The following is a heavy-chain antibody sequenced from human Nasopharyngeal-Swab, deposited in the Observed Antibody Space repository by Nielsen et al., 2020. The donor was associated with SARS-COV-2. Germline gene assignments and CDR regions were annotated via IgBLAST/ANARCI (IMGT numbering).Heavy chain of an antibody. D-gene: IGHD6-6*01. V-gene: IGHV3-53*01. J-gene: IGHJ4*02. Sequence: GESLKISCAASGFTVSSYYMSWVRQAPGQGLEWVSVIYSGGSTYYADAVKGRFTISRDNSKNTLYLQMNSLRAEDTAVYYCARGSSSSLVWGQGTLVTVSS. CDR1: GFTVSSYY. CDR2: IYSGGST. CDR3: ARGSSSSLV.